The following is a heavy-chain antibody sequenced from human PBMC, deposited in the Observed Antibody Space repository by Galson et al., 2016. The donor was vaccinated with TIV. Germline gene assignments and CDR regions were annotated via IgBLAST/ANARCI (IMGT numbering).Heavy chain of an antibody. V-gene: IGHV3-21*01. D-gene: IGHD3-3*01. CDR3: ATNDFLSYYFDY. CDR1: GFSFSTYN. CDR2: ISSRGNYI. J-gene: IGHJ4*02. Sequence: SLRLSCAASGFSFSTYNMNWVRQAPGKSLEWVSSISSRGNYIYYADSVRGRFTTSRDNAAKSLYLQMSSLRAEDTAVYFCATNDFLSYYFDYWGQGTLVTVSS.